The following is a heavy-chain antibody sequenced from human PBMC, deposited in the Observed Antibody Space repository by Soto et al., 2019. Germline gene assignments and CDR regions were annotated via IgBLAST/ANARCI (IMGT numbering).Heavy chain of an antibody. V-gene: IGHV3-23*01. CDR2: ISGSGGST. D-gene: IGHD3-9*01. CDR1: GFTFSSYA. CDR3: AKDEPRLRYFDWEISSYFDY. Sequence: PGGSLRLSCAASGFTFSSYAMSWVRQAPGKGLEWVSAISGSGGSTYYADSVKGRFTISRDNSKNTLYLQMNSLRAEDTAVYYCAKDEPRLRYFDWEISSYFDYWGQGTLVTVSS. J-gene: IGHJ4*02.